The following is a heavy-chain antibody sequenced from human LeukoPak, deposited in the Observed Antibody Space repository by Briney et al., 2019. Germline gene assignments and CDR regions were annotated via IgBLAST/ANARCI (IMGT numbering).Heavy chain of an antibody. J-gene: IGHJ4*02. CDR2: IIPIFGTA. D-gene: IGHD5-12*01. CDR3: ARGYVDIGATQYYFDY. Sequence: GSSVMVSCKASGGTFSSYAISWVRQAPGQGLEWMGGIIPIFGTANYAQKFQGRVTITTDESTSTAYMELSSLRSEDTAVYYCARGYVDIGATQYYFDYWGQGTLVTVSS. CDR1: GGTFSSYA. V-gene: IGHV1-69*05.